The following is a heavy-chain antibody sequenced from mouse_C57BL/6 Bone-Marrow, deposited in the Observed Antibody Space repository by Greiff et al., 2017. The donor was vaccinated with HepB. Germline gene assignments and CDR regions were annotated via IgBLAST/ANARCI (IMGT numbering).Heavy chain of an antibody. CDR1: GFTFSSYG. D-gene: IGHD2-2*01. CDR3: ARLYGYDVAY. CDR2: ISSGGSYT. Sequence: EVKLMESGGDLVKPGGSLKLSCAASGFTFSSYGMSWVRQTPDKRLEWVATISSGGSYTYYPDSVKGRFTISRDNAKNTLYLQMSSLKSEATAMYYCARLYGYDVAYWGQGTLVTVSA. J-gene: IGHJ3*01. V-gene: IGHV5-6*01.